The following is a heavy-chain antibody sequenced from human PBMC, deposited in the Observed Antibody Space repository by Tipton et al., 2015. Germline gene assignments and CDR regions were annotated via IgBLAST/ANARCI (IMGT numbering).Heavy chain of an antibody. CDR2: ISGSGSTI. Sequence: YYWDWIRQPPGKGLEWLSYISGSGSTIYYADSVKGRFTISRDYAKNSLYLQMNSLRAEDTAVYYCARDICGGGSCLDYWGQGTLVTVSS. CDR3: ARDICGGGSCLDY. V-gene: IGHV3-11*01. D-gene: IGHD2-21*01. J-gene: IGHJ4*02. CDR1: YY.